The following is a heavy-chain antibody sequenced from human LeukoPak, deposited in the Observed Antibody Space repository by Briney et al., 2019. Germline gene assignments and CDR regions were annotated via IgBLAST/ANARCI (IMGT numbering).Heavy chain of an antibody. J-gene: IGHJ6*03. CDR3: AKEHCSSTSPCFHYYMDV. CDR1: GFTFDDYA. D-gene: IGHD2-2*01. Sequence: GGSLRLSCAASGFTFDDYAMHWVRQAPGKGLEWVSGISWNSGSIGYADSVKGRFTISRDNAKNSLYLQMNSLRAEDMALYYCAKEHCSSTSPCFHYYMDVWGKGTTVTVSS. CDR2: ISWNSGSI. V-gene: IGHV3-9*03.